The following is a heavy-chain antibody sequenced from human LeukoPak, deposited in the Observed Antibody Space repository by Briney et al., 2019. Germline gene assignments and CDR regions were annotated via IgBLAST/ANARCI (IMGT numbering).Heavy chain of an antibody. Sequence: PSETLSLTCTVSGGSISSGGYYWSWIRQHPGKGLEWIGYIYYSGSTYYNPSLKSRVTISVDTSKNQFSLKLSSVTAADTAVYYCARGGPEYYDSSGYYSYWGQGTMVTVSS. CDR2: IYYSGST. J-gene: IGHJ3*01. V-gene: IGHV4-31*03. CDR3: ARGGPEYYDSSGYYSY. CDR1: GGSISSGGYY. D-gene: IGHD3-22*01.